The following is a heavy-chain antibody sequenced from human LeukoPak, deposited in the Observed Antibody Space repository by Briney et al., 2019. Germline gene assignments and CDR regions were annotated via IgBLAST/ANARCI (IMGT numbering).Heavy chain of an antibody. CDR1: GGTFSSYA. CDR2: LIPIFGTA. CDR3: ARDFRGDSCGGDCFAY. Sequence: SEKVSCKASGGTFSSYAISWVRQAPGQGLEWMGRLIPIFGTANYAQKFQGRVSITTDESTSAAYMELSSLRSEDTALYYCARDFRGDSCGGDCFAYWGQGTLVTVSS. D-gene: IGHD2-21*01. J-gene: IGHJ4*02. V-gene: IGHV1-69*05.